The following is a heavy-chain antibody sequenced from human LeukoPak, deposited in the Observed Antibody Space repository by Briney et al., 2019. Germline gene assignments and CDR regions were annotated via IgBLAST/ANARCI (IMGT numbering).Heavy chain of an antibody. Sequence: GGPLRLSCAASGFTFSSYAMRWVSQAPGKGLECVSGIGGSGGSTNYEDSVKGRFTVSRGNSKNTLYLQMNSLRAEDTAVYVCAKSRARREGSSGSIDYRGQGTLVTVSS. CDR3: AKSRARREGSSGSIDY. CDR2: IGGSGGST. V-gene: IGHV3-23*01. J-gene: IGHJ4*02. CDR1: GFTFSSYA. D-gene: IGHD3-22*01.